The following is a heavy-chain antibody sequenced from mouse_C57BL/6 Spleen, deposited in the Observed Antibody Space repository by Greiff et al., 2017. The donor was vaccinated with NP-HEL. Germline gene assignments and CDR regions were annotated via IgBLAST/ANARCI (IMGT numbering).Heavy chain of an antibody. CDR1: GFSLTSYG. CDR3: ARFYYYGSSYDAMDY. Sequence: VKLMESGPGLVQPSQSLSITCTVSGFSLTSYGVHWVRQSPGKGLEWLGVIWSGGSTDYNAAFISRLSISKDNSKSQVFFKMNSLQADDTAIYYCARFYYYGSSYDAMDYWGQGTSVTVSS. J-gene: IGHJ4*01. D-gene: IGHD1-1*01. CDR2: IWSGGST. V-gene: IGHV2-2*01.